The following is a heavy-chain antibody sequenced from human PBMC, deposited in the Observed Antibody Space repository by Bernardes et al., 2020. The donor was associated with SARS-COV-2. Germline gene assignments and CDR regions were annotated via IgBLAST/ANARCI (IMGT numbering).Heavy chain of an antibody. Sequence: GGSLRLSCAASGLTFSNYAMSWVRQAPGKGLEWVSSIGSSGGRRDYADSVKGRFTVSRDNSKNTLHLQMNSLGAEDTAVYFCAKVKTSGSYDFNYYYGMDVWGQGTTVTVSS. CDR2: IGSSGGRR. CDR3: AKVKTSGSYDFNYYYGMDV. V-gene: IGHV3-23*01. CDR1: GLTFSNYA. D-gene: IGHD3-10*01. J-gene: IGHJ6*02.